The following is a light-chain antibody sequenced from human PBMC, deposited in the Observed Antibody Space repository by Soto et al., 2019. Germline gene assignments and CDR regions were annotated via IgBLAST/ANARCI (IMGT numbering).Light chain of an antibody. CDR2: GNG. CDR3: QSYEKSLSGYV. V-gene: IGLV1-40*01. CDR1: RSNIGAGYD. J-gene: IGLJ1*01. Sequence: QSVLTQPPSVSGAPGQRVTISCTGSRSNIGAGYDVHWYQQLPGTAPKLLIYGNGNRPSGVPDRFSGSKSGTSGSLAITGLQSEDEADYYGQSYEKSLSGYVFGTGTKLTVL.